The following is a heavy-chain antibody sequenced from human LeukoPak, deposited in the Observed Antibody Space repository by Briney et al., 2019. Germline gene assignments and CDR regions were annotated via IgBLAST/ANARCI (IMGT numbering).Heavy chain of an antibody. CDR1: GFTFSSYG. CDR2: IFPSGGEI. CDR3: ATYRQVLLPFES. D-gene: IGHD2-8*02. Sequence: GGSLRLSCAASGFTFSSYGMSWVRQPPGKGLEWVSSIFPSGGEIHYADSVRGRFTISRDNSKSTLSLQMNSLRAEDTAIYYCATYRQVLLPFESWGQGTLVTVSS. J-gene: IGHJ4*02. V-gene: IGHV3-23*01.